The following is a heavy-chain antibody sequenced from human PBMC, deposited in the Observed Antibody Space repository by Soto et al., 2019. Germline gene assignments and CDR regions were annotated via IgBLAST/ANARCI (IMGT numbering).Heavy chain of an antibody. D-gene: IGHD2-15*01. V-gene: IGHV1-69*02. CDR3: ARVTEDCSGGSRHYFAY. CDR1: GGTFSSYT. J-gene: IGHJ4*02. Sequence: ASVKVSCKASGGTFSSYTISWVRQAPGKGLEWMGRIIPILGIANYAQKFQGRVTMTRDTSTSTVYMELSSLRSEDTAVYYCARVTEDCSGGSRHYFAYWGQGTLVPVSS. CDR2: IIPILGIA.